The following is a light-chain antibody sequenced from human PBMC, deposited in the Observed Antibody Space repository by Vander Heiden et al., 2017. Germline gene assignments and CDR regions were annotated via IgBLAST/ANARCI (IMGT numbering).Light chain of an antibody. Sequence: QSVLTQPPSASGTPGLRVSTACSGSSSNIGGNTVNWYQQRPGTAPKLLIYSNTQRPSGVPDRFSGSKSGTSASLAISGLQSEDEADYYCAAWDDSLSGPVFGTGTKVTVL. V-gene: IGLV1-44*01. CDR3: AAWDDSLSGPV. CDR1: SSNIGGNT. CDR2: SNT. J-gene: IGLJ1*01.